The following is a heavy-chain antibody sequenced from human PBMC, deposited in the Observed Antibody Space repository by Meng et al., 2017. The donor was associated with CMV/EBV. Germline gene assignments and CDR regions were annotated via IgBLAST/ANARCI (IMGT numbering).Heavy chain of an antibody. Sequence: ANAFETLSSTCTVSGASISSSIYDWGWIRQPPGKGLEWIGSIYYSGSTYYNPSLKSRVTISVDTSKNQFSLKLSSVTAADTAVYYCARGVVTMIVVYDPWGQGTLVTVSS. J-gene: IGHJ5*02. CDR2: IYYSGST. V-gene: IGHV4-39*07. D-gene: IGHD3-22*01. CDR1: GASISSSIYD. CDR3: ARGVVTMIVVYDP.